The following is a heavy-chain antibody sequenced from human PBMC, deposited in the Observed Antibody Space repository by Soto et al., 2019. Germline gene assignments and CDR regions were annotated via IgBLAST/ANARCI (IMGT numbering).Heavy chain of an antibody. CDR3: ARPLSGGYCSGGSCRNYYGMDV. CDR1: AESFSGYI. V-gene: IGHV4-34*01. J-gene: IGHJ6*02. CDR2: INHSGSA. Sequence: PSETLSLTCAVYAESFSGYIWTWIRQTPGKGLQWIGQINHSGSAYYNPSLKSRVTISVHTSNSQFSLELSSVTAADAAVYYCARPLSGGYCSGGSCRNYYGMDVWGQGTTVS. D-gene: IGHD2-15*01.